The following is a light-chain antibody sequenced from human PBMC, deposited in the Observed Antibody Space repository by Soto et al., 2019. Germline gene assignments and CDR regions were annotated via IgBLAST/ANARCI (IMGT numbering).Light chain of an antibody. J-gene: IGKJ2*01. Sequence: EMVMTQSPATLSVSPGERAALSCRASQSVSSNFAWYQQKPGQAPRLLIYGASTRATGIPARFSGSGSGTEFTLPISSLQSEDFAVYSCQQYNKWPYTFGQGTKLEIK. CDR1: QSVSSN. CDR3: QQYNKWPYT. V-gene: IGKV3-15*01. CDR2: GAS.